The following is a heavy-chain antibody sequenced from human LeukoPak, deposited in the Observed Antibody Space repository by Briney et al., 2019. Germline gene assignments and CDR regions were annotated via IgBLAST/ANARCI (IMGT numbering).Heavy chain of an antibody. D-gene: IGHD1-26*01. CDR2: ISYDGSNK. J-gene: IGHJ4*02. CDR3: ARDRVGATDYFDY. CDR1: GFTFSSYA. V-gene: IGHV3-30-3*01. Sequence: GGSLRLSCAASGFTFSSYAMHWVRQAPGKGLEWVAVISYDGSNKYYADSVKGRFTISRDNSKNTLYLQMNSLRAEDTAVYYCARDRVGATDYFDYWGQGALVTVSS.